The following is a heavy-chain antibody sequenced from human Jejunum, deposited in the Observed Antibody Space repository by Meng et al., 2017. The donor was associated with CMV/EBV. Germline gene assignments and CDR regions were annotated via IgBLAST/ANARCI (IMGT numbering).Heavy chain of an antibody. CDR2: INADGSET. D-gene: IGHD5-12*01. CDR3: ARMGYGFEFFDV. V-gene: IGHV3-7*01. CDR1: GFSFNTNR. J-gene: IGHJ3*01. Sequence: SGFSFNTNRMNWVRPAPGKGLEWVANINADGSETYYVDSVRGRFTISRDNAKNSLYLQMNGLRVEDTAVYYCARMGYGFEFFDVWGQGTMVTVSS.